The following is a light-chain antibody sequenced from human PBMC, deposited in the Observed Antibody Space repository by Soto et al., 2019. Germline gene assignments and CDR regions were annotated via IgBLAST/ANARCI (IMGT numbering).Light chain of an antibody. CDR3: QQHNQWPIT. Sequence: EIVMTQSPATLSVSPGERATLSCRASQSISSNLAWYQQKPGQAPRLLMFRTSSRATGFPARFSGSGSGTEFNLTISSLQSEDFGVYYCQQHNQWPITFGQGTRLENK. J-gene: IGKJ5*01. V-gene: IGKV3-15*01. CDR1: QSISSN. CDR2: RTS.